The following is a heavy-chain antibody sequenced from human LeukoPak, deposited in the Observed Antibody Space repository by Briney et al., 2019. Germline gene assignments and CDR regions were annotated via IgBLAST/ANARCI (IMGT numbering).Heavy chain of an antibody. CDR2: IDTGSSEM. D-gene: IGHD3-22*01. CDR3: ARDGFDSQGRLWAWFDY. CDR1: GFTFSLYS. V-gene: IGHV3-21*05. J-gene: IGHJ4*02. Sequence: PGGSLRLSCTASGFTFSLYSMNWVRQAPGKGLEWVSYIDTGSSEMYYAESVRGRFTISRDNAKNSLYLQMDSLRAEDMAEYYCARDGFDSQGRLWAWFDYWGQGTPVTVST.